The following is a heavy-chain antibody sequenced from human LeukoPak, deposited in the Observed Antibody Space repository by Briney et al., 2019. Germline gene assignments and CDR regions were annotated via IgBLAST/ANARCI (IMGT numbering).Heavy chain of an antibody. CDR3: AREGREYCSSTSCYRRRDFDY. CDR2: INPNSGGT. Sequence: ASVKVSCKASGYTFTGYYMHWVRQAPGQGLEWMARINPNSGGTNYAQKFQGRVTMTRDTSISTAYMELSRLRSDDTAVYYCAREGREYCSSTSCYRRRDFDYWGQGTLVTVSS. D-gene: IGHD2-2*02. V-gene: IGHV1-2*06. CDR1: GYTFTGYY. J-gene: IGHJ4*02.